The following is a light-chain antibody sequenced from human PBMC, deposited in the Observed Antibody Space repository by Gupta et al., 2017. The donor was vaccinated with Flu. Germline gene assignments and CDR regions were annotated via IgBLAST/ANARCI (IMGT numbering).Light chain of an antibody. CDR3: QQRSNWPR. Sequence: IVLTQSPATLSLSPGERATLSCRARQSVSSYVAWYQQTPGQAPRLLIYDASNRATGIPARFSGSGSGTDFTLTISSLEPEDFAVYYCQQRSNWPRFGQGTKLEIK. J-gene: IGKJ2*03. CDR1: QSVSSY. CDR2: DAS. V-gene: IGKV3-11*01.